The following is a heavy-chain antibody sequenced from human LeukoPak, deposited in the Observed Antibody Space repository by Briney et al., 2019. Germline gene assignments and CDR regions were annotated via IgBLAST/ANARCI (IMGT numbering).Heavy chain of an antibody. CDR1: GYSFTSYW. V-gene: IGHV5-51*01. D-gene: IGHD2-2*01. CDR2: IYPGDSDT. CDR3: ARQEEYCSSTSCLTYFDY. Sequence: GESLKISCKGSGYSFTSYWIGWVRQMPGKGLEWMGIIYPGDSDTRYSPSFQGQVTISADKSICTAYLQWSSLKASDTAMYYCARQEEYCSSTSCLTYFDYWGQGTLVTVSS. J-gene: IGHJ4*02.